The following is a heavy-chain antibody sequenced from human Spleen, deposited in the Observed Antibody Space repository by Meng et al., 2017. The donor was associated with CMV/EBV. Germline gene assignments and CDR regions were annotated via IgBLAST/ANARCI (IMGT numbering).Heavy chain of an antibody. CDR3: ALRIGDFPNYLDY. J-gene: IGHJ4*02. V-gene: IGHV3-23*01. D-gene: IGHD3-10*01. CDR2: ISSNGGSP. CDR1: GFTFSSYA. Sequence: GGSLRLSCVASGFTFSSYAMSWVRQAPGKGLEWVSSISSNGGSPYYADSVKGRFTISRDNSKNTLYLQMNSLRAEDTAVYYCALRIGDFPNYLDYWGQGTLVTVSS.